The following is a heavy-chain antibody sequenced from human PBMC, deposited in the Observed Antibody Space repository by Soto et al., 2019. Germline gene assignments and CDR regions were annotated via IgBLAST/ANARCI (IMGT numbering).Heavy chain of an antibody. V-gene: IGHV2-5*02. D-gene: IGHD3-9*01. J-gene: IGHJ4*02. Sequence: QITLKESGPTLVKPTQTLTLTCTFSGFSLSTSGVGVCWIRQPPGKALEWLALIYWDDDKRYSPSLKSRLTINQDTTKSQIVLTLTNMYPVDTATYYCAHSVAADYDILLGHPDRWTLNYCGQGTLVTVSS. CDR1: GFSLSTSGVG. CDR2: IYWDDDK. CDR3: AHSVAADYDILLGHPDRWTLNY.